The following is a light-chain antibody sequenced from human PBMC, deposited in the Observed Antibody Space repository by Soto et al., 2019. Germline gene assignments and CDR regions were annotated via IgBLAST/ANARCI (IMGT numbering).Light chain of an antibody. CDR2: QTS. CDR3: LQYHNLWA. CDR1: QSVRSW. J-gene: IGKJ1*01. V-gene: IGKV3D-15*03. Sequence: MTQSPSTLSASVGDRVTITCRASQSVRSWLAWYQHRPGQAPRLLIYQTSIRAAGIPARFSASGSGTDFTLTISDVQPEDFTVYSCLQYHNLWAFGQGTKVDIK.